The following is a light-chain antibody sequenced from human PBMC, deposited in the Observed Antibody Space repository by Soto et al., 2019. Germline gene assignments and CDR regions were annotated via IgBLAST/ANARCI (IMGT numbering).Light chain of an antibody. CDR2: DVS. J-gene: IGLJ1*01. Sequence: QPVLTQPRSVSGSPGQSVTISCTGTSSDVGGYNYVSWYQQHPGKAPKLMIYDVSKRPSGFPDRFSGSKSGNTASLTISGLQAEDEADYYCCSYAVSYTLYVFGTGTKLTVL. CDR3: CSYAVSYTLYV. V-gene: IGLV2-11*01. CDR1: SSDVGGYNY.